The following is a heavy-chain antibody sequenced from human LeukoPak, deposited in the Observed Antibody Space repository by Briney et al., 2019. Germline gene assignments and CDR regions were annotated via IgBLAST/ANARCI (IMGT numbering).Heavy chain of an antibody. V-gene: IGHV3-9*01. CDR2: ISWNSGSI. J-gene: IGHJ6*03. CDR3: ARDGYYEYYYYMDV. CDR1: GFTFDDYA. Sequence: PGGSLRLSCAASGFTFDDYAMHWVRQAPGKGLEWVSGISWNSGSIGYADSVKGRFTISRDNAKNSLYLQMNSLRAEDTAVYYCARDGYYEYYYYMDVWGKGTTVTVSS.